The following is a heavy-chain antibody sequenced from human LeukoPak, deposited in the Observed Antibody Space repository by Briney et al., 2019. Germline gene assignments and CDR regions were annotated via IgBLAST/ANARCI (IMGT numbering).Heavy chain of an antibody. V-gene: IGHV1-46*01. CDR1: GYTFTSYY. D-gene: IGHD3-22*01. Sequence: VSVKVSCKASGYTFTSYYMHWVRQAPGQGLEWMGIINPSGGSTSYAQKFQGRVTMTRDTSTSTVYMELSSLRSEDTAVYYCARVGDSSGYYYVRDAFDIWGQGTMVTVSS. CDR3: ARVGDSSGYYYVRDAFDI. J-gene: IGHJ3*02. CDR2: INPSGGST.